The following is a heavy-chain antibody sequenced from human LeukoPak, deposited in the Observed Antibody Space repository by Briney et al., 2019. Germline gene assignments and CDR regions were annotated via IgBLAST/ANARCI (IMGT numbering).Heavy chain of an antibody. V-gene: IGHV4-4*02. D-gene: IGHD2-15*01. J-gene: IGHJ4*02. CDR2: ISHSGSN. CDR1: DDSLNNDDW. CDR3: ARCGSKRWDY. Sequence: PSETLSLTCAVSDDSLNNDDWWSWGRQPPGKGLEWIGEISHSGSNNYNPSFKGRVTISLDNPMNQFSLSLTSVTAADTAVYYCARCGSKRWDYWGQGTLITVSS.